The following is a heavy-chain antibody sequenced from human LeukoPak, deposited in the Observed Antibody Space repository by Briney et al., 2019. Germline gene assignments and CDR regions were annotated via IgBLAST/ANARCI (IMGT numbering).Heavy chain of an antibody. Sequence: SQTLSLPCTVSGCSISSGDYYWSWIRPPPGKGLEGIGNLYYSGNPYYHPSLKTRLTISVDTYKNQFPLTLRCVTAAHAAVYYCARNKYISSWSSDYWGKGTLVTVSS. CDR2: LYYSGNP. V-gene: IGHV4-30-4*01. D-gene: IGHD6-13*01. CDR1: GCSISSGDYY. J-gene: IGHJ4*02. CDR3: ARNKYISSWSSDY.